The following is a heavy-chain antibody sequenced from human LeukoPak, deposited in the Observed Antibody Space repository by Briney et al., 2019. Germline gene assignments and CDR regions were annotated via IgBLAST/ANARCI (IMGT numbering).Heavy chain of an antibody. Sequence: GGSLRLSCAASGFTFRSYAMHWVRQAPGKGLEWVAFIRYDGTNKDYADSVKGRFTISRDNSKNTLYLQMNSLRSEDTAVYYCAKSSGADSSSWYFHYFDYWGQGTLVTVSS. D-gene: IGHD6-13*01. CDR3: AKSSGADSSSWYFHYFDY. V-gene: IGHV3-30*02. CDR1: GFTFRSYA. CDR2: IRYDGTNK. J-gene: IGHJ4*02.